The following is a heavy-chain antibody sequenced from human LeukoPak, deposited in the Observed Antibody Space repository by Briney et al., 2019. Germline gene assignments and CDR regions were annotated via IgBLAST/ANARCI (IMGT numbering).Heavy chain of an antibody. D-gene: IGHD5-18*01. J-gene: IGHJ4*02. CDR3: ARDDPLWRFDY. Sequence: GGSLRLSCAASGFTFSSYAMHWVRQAPGKGLEWVAVISYDGSNKYYADSVKGRFTISRDNAKNSLYLQMNSLRAEDTAVYYCARDDPLWRFDYWGQGTLVTVSS. CDR2: ISYDGSNK. V-gene: IGHV3-30-3*01. CDR1: GFTFSSYA.